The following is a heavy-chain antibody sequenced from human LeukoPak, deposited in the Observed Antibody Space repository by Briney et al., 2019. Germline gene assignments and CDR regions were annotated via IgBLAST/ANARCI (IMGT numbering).Heavy chain of an antibody. CDR2: IYSGGGT. CDR1: GFTVSSNY. V-gene: IGHV3-66*02. Sequence: GGSLRLSCAASGFTVSSNYMSRVRQAPGKGLEWVSLIYSGGGTYYGDSVKGRFTISRDNSKNTLYLQVNSLRAEDTAVYYCARDRRLTIFGVVIDSFDYWGQGTLVTVSS. CDR3: ARDRRLTIFGVVIDSFDY. J-gene: IGHJ4*02. D-gene: IGHD3-3*01.